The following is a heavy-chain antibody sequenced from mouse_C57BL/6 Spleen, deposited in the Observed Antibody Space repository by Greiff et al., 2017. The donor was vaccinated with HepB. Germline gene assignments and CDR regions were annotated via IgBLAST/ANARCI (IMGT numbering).Heavy chain of an antibody. D-gene: IGHD2-2*01. Sequence: VQLQQPGAELVKPGASVKLSCKASGYTFTSYWMHWVKQRPGQGLEWIGMIHPNSGSTNYNEKFKSKATLTVDKSSSTAYMQLSSLTSEDSAVYYCALSLLWLRKGAMDYWGQGTSVTVSS. CDR1: GYTFTSYW. CDR3: ALSLLWLRKGAMDY. J-gene: IGHJ4*01. V-gene: IGHV1-64*01. CDR2: IHPNSGST.